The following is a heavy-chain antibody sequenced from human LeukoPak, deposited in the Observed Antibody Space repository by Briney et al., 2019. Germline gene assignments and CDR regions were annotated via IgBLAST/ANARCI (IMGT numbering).Heavy chain of an antibody. CDR1: GGSISSYY. Sequence: SETLPLTCTVSGGSISSYYWSWIRQPPGKGLEWIGEINHSGSTNYNPSLKSRVTISVDTSKNQFSLKLSSVTAADTAMYYCARVEAAAGDYYYMDVWGKGTTVTVSS. CDR2: INHSGST. V-gene: IGHV4-34*01. CDR3: ARVEAAAGDYYYMDV. D-gene: IGHD6-13*01. J-gene: IGHJ6*03.